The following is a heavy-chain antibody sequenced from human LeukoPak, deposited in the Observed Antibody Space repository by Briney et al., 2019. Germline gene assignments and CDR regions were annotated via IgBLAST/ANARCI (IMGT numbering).Heavy chain of an antibody. Sequence: GGSLRLSCAASGFTFSNYWLNWVRQAPGKGLEWVANIKEDGSEKYYVDSVKGRFTISRDNAKNSLYLQMNSLRAEDTAVYYCAREWDAFDIWGQGTMVTVSS. CDR1: GFTFSNYW. V-gene: IGHV3-7*01. CDR3: AREWDAFDI. J-gene: IGHJ3*02. CDR2: IKEDGSEK.